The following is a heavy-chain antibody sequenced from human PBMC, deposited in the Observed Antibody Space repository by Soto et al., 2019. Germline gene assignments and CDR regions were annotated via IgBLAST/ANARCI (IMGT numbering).Heavy chain of an antibody. J-gene: IGHJ4*02. V-gene: IGHV3-33*01. Sequence: GGSLRLSCAASGFTFSSYGMHWVRQAPGKGLEWVAVIWYDGSNKYYADSVKGRFTISRDNSKNTPYLQMNSLRAEDTAVYYCARERLYYDSSGYYRDWGQGTLVTVSS. CDR1: GFTFSSYG. CDR3: ARERLYYDSSGYYRD. CDR2: IWYDGSNK. D-gene: IGHD3-22*01.